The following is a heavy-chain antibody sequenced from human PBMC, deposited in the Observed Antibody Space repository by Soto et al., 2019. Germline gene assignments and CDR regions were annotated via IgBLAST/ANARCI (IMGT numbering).Heavy chain of an antibody. Sequence: QVQLVQSGAEVKKPGASVKVSCRAFGYPFTSYDITWGRRPTGQGLEWMGWMNPNSGNTGYAQKFQGRVTMTRNTSISTAYMELSSLRSEDTAVYYCARVSPREAMDVWGKGTTVTVSS. CDR2: MNPNSGNT. V-gene: IGHV1-8*01. CDR1: GYPFTSYD. D-gene: IGHD1-26*01. CDR3: ARVSPREAMDV. J-gene: IGHJ6*04.